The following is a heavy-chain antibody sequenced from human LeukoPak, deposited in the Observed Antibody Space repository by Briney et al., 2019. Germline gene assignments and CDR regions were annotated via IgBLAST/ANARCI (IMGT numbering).Heavy chain of an antibody. Sequence: ASVKVSCKASGYTFTGYYMHWVRQAPGQGLEWMGWINPNSGGTNYAQKLQGRVTMTRDTSISTAYMELSRLRSDDTVVYYCARAWTSGIAAAGTNFDYWGQGTLVTVSS. D-gene: IGHD6-13*01. CDR3: ARAWTSGIAAAGTNFDY. CDR2: INPNSGGT. J-gene: IGHJ4*02. V-gene: IGHV1-2*02. CDR1: GYTFTGYY.